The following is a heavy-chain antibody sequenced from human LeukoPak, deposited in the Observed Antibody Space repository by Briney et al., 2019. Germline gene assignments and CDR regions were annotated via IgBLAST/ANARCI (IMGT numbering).Heavy chain of an antibody. CDR3: AGDYGDYSSAYYNYYYYYIYV. Sequence: GGSLRLSCAASGFTFSSYSMNWVRQAPGKGLEWVSSISSSSSYKYYADLVKGRFTISRDNDKHSLHLQMNSLRAEDTAVYYCAGDYGDYSSAYYNYYYYYIYVGGKETTLTVSS. CDR2: ISSSSSYK. J-gene: IGHJ6*03. CDR1: GFTFSSYS. V-gene: IGHV3-21*01. D-gene: IGHD3-22*01.